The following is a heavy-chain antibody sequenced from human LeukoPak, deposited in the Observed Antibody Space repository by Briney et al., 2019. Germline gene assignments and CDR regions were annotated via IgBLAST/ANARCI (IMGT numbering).Heavy chain of an antibody. CDR2: ISGSSGGST. D-gene: IGHD6-19*01. V-gene: IGHV3-23*01. J-gene: IGHJ6*02. CDR3: AKDAAGSGSMYYGMDV. Sequence: GGSLRLSCAAFGFTFSSYAMSWVRQAPGKGLEWVSAISGSSGGSTYYADSVKGLFTISRDNSKNTLYLQMISLRAEDTAVYYCAKDAAGSGSMYYGMDVWGQGTTVTVSS. CDR1: GFTFSSYA.